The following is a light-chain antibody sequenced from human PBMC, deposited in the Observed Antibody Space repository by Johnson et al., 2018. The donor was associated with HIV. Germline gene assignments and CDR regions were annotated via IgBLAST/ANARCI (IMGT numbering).Light chain of an antibody. V-gene: IGLV1-51*01. J-gene: IGLJ1*01. Sequence: QSVLTQPPSVSAAPGQKVTISCSGSSSNIGNNYVSWYQQLPGTAPKLLIFVNNQLPSGIPHRFSGSLSASSSTLALTALQPLVAADYYSGTRHSLQSAWYYVFGTGTNVTAL. CDR2: VNN. CDR1: SSNIGNNY. CDR3: GTRHSLQSAWYYV.